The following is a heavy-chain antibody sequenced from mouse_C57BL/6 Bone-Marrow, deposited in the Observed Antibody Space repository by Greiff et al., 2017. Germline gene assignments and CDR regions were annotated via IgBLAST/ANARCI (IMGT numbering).Heavy chain of an antibody. Sequence: QVHVKQPGAELVKPGASVKLSCKASGYTFTSYWMHWVKPRPGRGLAWIGRFAPNSGGTKYTETFKSKDTLTVDKTASTAYMQLSSLTYEDTAVYYCARNGTFDYWGKGNTLTVSA. CDR3: ARNGTFDY. CDR1: GYTFTSYW. D-gene: IGHD2-1*01. CDR2: FAPNSGGT. V-gene: IGHV1-72*01. J-gene: IGHJ2*01.